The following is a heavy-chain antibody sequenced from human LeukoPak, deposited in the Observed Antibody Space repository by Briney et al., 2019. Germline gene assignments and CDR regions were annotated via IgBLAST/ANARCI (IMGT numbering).Heavy chain of an antibody. D-gene: IGHD5-18*01. CDR2: IYYSGST. CDR1: GGSISSSSYY. CDR3: ASEYVDTAMVDY. Sequence: SETLSLTCTVSGGSISSSSYYWGWIRQPPGKGLEWIGSIYYSGSTYYNPSLKSRVTISVDTSKNQFSLKLSSVTAADTAVYYCASEYVDTAMVDYWGQGTLVTVSS. V-gene: IGHV4-39*01. J-gene: IGHJ4*02.